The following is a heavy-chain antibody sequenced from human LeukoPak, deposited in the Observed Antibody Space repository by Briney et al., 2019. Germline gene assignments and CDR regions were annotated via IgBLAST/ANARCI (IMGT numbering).Heavy chain of an antibody. CDR2: IGGSGRDI. CDR1: GFTFSDYY. D-gene: IGHD2-21*01. CDR3: AKTARAYEY. V-gene: IGHV3-11*01. J-gene: IGHJ4*02. Sequence: GVCLRLSCVASGFTFSDYYMSWVRQTPERGLECISYIGGSGRDIKYADSVKGRFAISRDNAKNALYLQMNSLRAEDTAVYYCAKTARAYEYWGQGTQVTVSS.